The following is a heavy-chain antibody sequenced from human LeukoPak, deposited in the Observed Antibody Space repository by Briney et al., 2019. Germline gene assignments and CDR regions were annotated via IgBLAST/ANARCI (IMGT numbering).Heavy chain of an antibody. Sequence: ASVKVSCKASGYTFTSYAMHWVRQAPGQGLEWMGWMNPNSGNTGYAQKFQGRVTISRNTSISTAYMELSSLRSEDTAVYYCARDYGGNSGWFDPWGQGTLVTVSS. CDR1: GYTFTSYA. J-gene: IGHJ5*02. D-gene: IGHD4-23*01. V-gene: IGHV1-8*03. CDR2: MNPNSGNT. CDR3: ARDYGGNSGWFDP.